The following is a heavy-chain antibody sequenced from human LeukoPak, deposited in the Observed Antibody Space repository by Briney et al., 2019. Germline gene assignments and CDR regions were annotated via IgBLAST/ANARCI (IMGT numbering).Heavy chain of an antibody. CDR3: ARELDYDSSGYSFDY. V-gene: IGHV1-2*02. J-gene: IGHJ4*02. D-gene: IGHD3-22*01. CDR2: INPNSGGT. CDR1: GYTFTGYY. Sequence: ASVKVSCKASGYTFTGYYMHWVRQAPGQGLEWMGWINPNSGGTNYAQKFQGRVTMTRDTSFSTAYMELSRLRSDDTAVYYCARELDYDSSGYSFDYWGQGTLVTVSS.